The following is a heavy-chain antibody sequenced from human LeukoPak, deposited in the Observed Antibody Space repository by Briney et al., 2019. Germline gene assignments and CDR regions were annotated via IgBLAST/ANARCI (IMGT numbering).Heavy chain of an antibody. J-gene: IGHJ6*03. D-gene: IGHD5-12*01. Sequence: SETLSLTCAVYGGSFSGYYWSWIRQPPGKGLEWIGEINHSGSTNYNPSLKSRVTISVDTSKNQFSLKLSSVTAADTAVYYCARHKGYSGYDRYYYYYMDVWGKGTTVTISS. V-gene: IGHV4-34*01. CDR3: ARHKGYSGYDRYYYYYMDV. CDR2: INHSGST. CDR1: GGSFSGYY.